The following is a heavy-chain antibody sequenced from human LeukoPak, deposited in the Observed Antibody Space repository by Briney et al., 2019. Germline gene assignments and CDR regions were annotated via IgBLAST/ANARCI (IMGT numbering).Heavy chain of an antibody. CDR2: ISSSSSII. D-gene: IGHD5-18*01. CDR1: GFTFSSYS. J-gene: IGHJ4*02. Sequence: GGSLRLSCAASGFTFSSYSMNWVRQAPGKGLEWVSYISSSSSIIDYADSVKGRFTISRDNAKNSLYLQMNSLRAEDTTVYYCARARGYSYGYSDYWGQGTLVTVSS. V-gene: IGHV3-48*01. CDR3: ARARGYSYGYSDY.